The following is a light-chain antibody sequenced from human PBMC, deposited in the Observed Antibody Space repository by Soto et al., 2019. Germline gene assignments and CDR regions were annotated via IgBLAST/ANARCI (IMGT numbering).Light chain of an antibody. J-gene: IGKJ5*01. V-gene: IGKV3-20*01. Sequence: EIVLTQSPGTLSLSPGERATLPCRASQSVSSNFLAWYQQKPGQAPRLLIYGASSRATGIPDRFSGSGSGTDFTLTITRLEPEDSAVYFCQQYTGPPTTFGQGTRLEI. CDR1: QSVSSNF. CDR3: QQYTGPPTT. CDR2: GAS.